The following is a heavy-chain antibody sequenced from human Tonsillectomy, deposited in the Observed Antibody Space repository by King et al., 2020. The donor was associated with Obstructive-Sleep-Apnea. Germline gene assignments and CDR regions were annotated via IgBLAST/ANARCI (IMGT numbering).Heavy chain of an antibody. J-gene: IGHJ4*02. D-gene: IGHD4-11*01. CDR2: IYPGDSDT. CDR3: ARQRSDDSSPVAK. V-gene: IGHV5-51*01. Sequence: DVQLVESGAEVKKPGESLKISCKDSRYTFTSFWIGWVRQMPGKGLEWMGIIYPGDSDTRYSPSFQGQVTISADKSISTAYLQWSSLKASDTAMYYCARQRSDDSSPVAKWGQGRMVTVSS. CDR1: RYTFTSFW.